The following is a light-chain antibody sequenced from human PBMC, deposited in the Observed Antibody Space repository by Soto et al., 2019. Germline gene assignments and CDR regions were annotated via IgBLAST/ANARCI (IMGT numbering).Light chain of an antibody. Sequence: VLTQSPGTLSLSPGERATLSCRASQSVSSNYLAWFQQRPGQPPRLIIYGVSTRATGTPDRFSASGSGTDFTLTINRLEREDFAVYYCQQYGGSPWTFGQGTKVDIK. V-gene: IGKV3-20*01. CDR2: GVS. CDR1: QSVSSNY. CDR3: QQYGGSPWT. J-gene: IGKJ1*01.